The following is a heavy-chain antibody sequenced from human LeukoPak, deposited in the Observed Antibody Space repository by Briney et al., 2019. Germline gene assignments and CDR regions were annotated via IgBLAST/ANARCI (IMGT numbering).Heavy chain of an antibody. V-gene: IGHV4-34*01. Sequence: KSSETLSLTCAVYGGSFSGYYRSWIRQPPGKGLEWIGEINHSGSTNYNPSLKSRVTISVDTSKNQFSLKLSSVTAADTAVYYCASDRIWFGESTNEYWGQGTLVTVSS. CDR2: INHSGST. J-gene: IGHJ4*02. D-gene: IGHD3-10*01. CDR1: GGSFSGYY. CDR3: ASDRIWFGESTNEY.